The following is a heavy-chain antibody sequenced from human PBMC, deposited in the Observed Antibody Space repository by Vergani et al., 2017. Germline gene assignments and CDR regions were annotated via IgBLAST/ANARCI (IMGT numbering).Heavy chain of an antibody. CDR3: ARHRSRRPHYYDSSGYSRWLDACDI. Sequence: QVQLVQSGAEVKKPGSSVKVSCKASGGTFSSYTISWVRQAPGQGLEWMGRIIPILGIANYAQKFQGRVTITVDKSTSTVYMELSSLRSEDTAGYYWARHRSRRPHYYDSSGYSRWLDACDIWGQGTMVTVSS. V-gene: IGHV1-69*02. CDR2: IIPILGIA. CDR1: GGTFSSYT. D-gene: IGHD3-22*01. J-gene: IGHJ3*02.